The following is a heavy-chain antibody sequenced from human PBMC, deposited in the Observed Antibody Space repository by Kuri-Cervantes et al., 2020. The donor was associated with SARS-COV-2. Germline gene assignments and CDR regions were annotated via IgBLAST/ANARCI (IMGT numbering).Heavy chain of an antibody. V-gene: IGHV3-23*01. CDR1: GSSFYNYV. J-gene: IGHJ4*02. D-gene: IGHD6-19*01. Sequence: GESLKISCAASGSSFYNYVMSWVRQAPEKGLEWVSGISGSGGFTYYADSVKGRFTISRDNSKNTLFLQMNSLRAEDTAVYYCAKAEWLERGGIDYWGQGTLVTVSS. CDR2: ISGSGGFT. CDR3: AKAEWLERGGIDY.